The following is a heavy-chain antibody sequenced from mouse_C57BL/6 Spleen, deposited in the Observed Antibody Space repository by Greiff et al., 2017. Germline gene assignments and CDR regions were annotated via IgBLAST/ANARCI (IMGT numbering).Heavy chain of an antibody. CDR2: ISYDGSN. CDR1: GYSITSGYY. D-gene: IGHD4-1*01. CDR3: ARESNWDAMDY. Sequence: EVKLMESGPGLVKPSQSLSLTCSVTGYSITSGYYWNWIRQFPGNKLEWMGYISYDGSNNYNPSLKNRISITRDTSKNQFFLKLNSVTTEDTATYYCARESNWDAMDYWGQGTSVTVSS. V-gene: IGHV3-6*01. J-gene: IGHJ4*01.